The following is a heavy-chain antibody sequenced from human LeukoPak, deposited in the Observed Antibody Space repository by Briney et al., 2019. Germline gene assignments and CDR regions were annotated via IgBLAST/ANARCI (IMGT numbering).Heavy chain of an antibody. CDR1: EFTFDNYA. CDR2: ISGSGYYS. J-gene: IGHJ3*02. Sequence: GGSLRLSCAASEFTFDNYAMSWVRQAPGKGLEWVSVISGSGYYSYYADSVKGRFTISRDNSKNTLYLQMNSLRAEDTAVYYCAKDCSSTSCYGAFDIWGQGTMVTVSS. V-gene: IGHV3-23*01. CDR3: AKDCSSTSCYGAFDI. D-gene: IGHD2-2*01.